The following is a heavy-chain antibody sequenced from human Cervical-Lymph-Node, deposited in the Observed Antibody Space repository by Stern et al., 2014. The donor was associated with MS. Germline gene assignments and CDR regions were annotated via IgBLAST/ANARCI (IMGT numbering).Heavy chain of an antibody. V-gene: IGHV3-7*01. J-gene: IGHJ5*02. CDR2: IKQDGSVT. Sequence: VQLVQSGGGLVQPGGSLRLSCAASGFTFSSYWMSWVRQAPGKGLEWVAYIKQDGSVTSYVDSVKGRFTISRDNAKNSLFLQMNSLRVDDTAVYYCARETNAGSWGQGTLVTVSS. D-gene: IGHD6-13*01. CDR3: ARETNAGS. CDR1: GFTFSSYW.